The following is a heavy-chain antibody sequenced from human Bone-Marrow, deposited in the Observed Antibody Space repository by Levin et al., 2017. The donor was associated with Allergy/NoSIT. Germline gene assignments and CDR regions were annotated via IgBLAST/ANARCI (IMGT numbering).Heavy chain of an antibody. D-gene: IGHD3-10*01. CDR1: GFSLSTSGMC. CDR3: ARMVRARGEGHYYGMDV. CDR2: IDWDDDK. Sequence: ESGPTLVKPTQTLTLTCTFSGFSLSTSGMCVSWIRQPPGKALEWLARIDWDDDKYYSTSLKTRPTISKDTSKNQAVLTMTNIDPIDTATYYCARMVRARGEGHYYGMDVWGHGTTVTVSS. J-gene: IGHJ6*02. V-gene: IGHV2-70*11.